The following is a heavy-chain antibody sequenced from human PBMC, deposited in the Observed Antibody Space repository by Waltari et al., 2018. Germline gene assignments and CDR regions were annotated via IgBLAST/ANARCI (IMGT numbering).Heavy chain of an antibody. D-gene: IGHD1-7*01. Sequence: QVQLQESGPGLVKPSETLSLTCTVSGGSISSYYWSWIRQPPGKGLEWIGYIYYSGSTNYTPSLKSRVTISVDTSKNQFSLKLSSVTAADTAVYYCARGWYNWNYVGPFDYWGQGTLVTVSS. CDR2: IYYSGST. V-gene: IGHV4-59*01. CDR1: GGSISSYY. J-gene: IGHJ4*02. CDR3: ARGWYNWNYVGPFDY.